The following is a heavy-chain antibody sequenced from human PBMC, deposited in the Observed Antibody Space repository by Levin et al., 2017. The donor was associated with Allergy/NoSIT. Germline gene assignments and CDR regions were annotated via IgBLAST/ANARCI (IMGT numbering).Heavy chain of an antibody. CDR3: ARGDYSNSGNWFDP. J-gene: IGHJ5*02. V-gene: IGHV1-2*02. CDR1: GYTFTGYY. D-gene: IGHD4-11*01. Sequence: ASVKVSCKASGYTFTGYYMHWVRQAPGQGLEWMGWINPNSGGTNYAQKFQGRVTMTRDTSISTAYMELSRLRSDDTAVYYCARGDYSNSGNWFDPWGQGTLVTVSS. CDR2: INPNSGGT.